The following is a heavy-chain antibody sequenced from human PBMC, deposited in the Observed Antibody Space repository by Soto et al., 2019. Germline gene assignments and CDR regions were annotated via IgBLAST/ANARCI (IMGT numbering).Heavy chain of an antibody. D-gene: IGHD3-10*01. J-gene: IGHJ4*02. CDR1: GGSISSYY. Sequence: PSETLSLTCTVSGGSISSYYWSWIRQPPGKGLEWIGYIYYSGSTNYNPSPKSRVTISVDTSKNQFSLKLSSVTAADTAVYYCARANRGVIDYWGQGTLVTVSS. CDR3: ARANRGVIDY. CDR2: IYYSGST. V-gene: IGHV4-59*01.